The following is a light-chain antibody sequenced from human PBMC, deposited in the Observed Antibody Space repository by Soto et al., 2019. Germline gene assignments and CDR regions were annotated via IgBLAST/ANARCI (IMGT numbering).Light chain of an antibody. CDR1: SSNIGSNT. V-gene: IGLV1-44*01. Sequence: QSVLTQPPSASGTPGQRVTISCSGSSSNIGSNTANWYQQLPGTAPKLLMYSNNQRPSGVPDRFSGSKSGTSASLAISGLQSEDEADYYCAAWDASLDGWVFGGGTKVTVL. CDR2: SNN. J-gene: IGLJ3*02. CDR3: AAWDASLDGWV.